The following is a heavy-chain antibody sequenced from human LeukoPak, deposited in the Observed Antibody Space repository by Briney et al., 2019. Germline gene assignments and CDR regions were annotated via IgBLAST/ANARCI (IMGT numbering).Heavy chain of an antibody. CDR2: FYISGST. CDR3: AGSTMVRGDPGLFDY. V-gene: IGHV4-61*02. Sequence: SQTLSLTCTVSDASISSGTYYWRWIRQPAGKGLEWIGRFYISGSTNYNPSLESRVTISVDTSKNQIFLKVSSVTAADTAVYYCAGSTMVRGDPGLFDYWGQGTLVTVSS. CDR1: DASISSGTYY. D-gene: IGHD3-10*01. J-gene: IGHJ4*02.